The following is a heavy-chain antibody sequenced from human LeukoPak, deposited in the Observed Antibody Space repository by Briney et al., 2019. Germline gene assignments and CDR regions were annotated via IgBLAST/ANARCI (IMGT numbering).Heavy chain of an antibody. V-gene: IGHV3-23*01. CDR1: GFTFSNYA. CDR2: ISGSGGST. Sequence: GGSLRLSCAASGFTFSNYAMSWVRQAPGKGLEWVAGISGSGGSTYYADSVNGRFTISRDNSKNTLFLQMNSLRAEDTALYYCAKDRARTTVTGKEAYWGQGTLVTVSS. CDR3: AKDRARTTVTGKEAY. D-gene: IGHD4-17*01. J-gene: IGHJ4*02.